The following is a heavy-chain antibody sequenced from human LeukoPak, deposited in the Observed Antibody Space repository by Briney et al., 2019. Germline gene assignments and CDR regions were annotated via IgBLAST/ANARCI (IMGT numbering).Heavy chain of an antibody. J-gene: IGHJ4*02. Sequence: PGGSLRLSCAASGFTFSSYAMHWVRRAPGKGLEYVSAISSNGGSTYYANSVKGRFTISRDNSKNTLYLQMGSLRAEDMAVYYCARGSTSRPDYWGQGTLVTVSS. V-gene: IGHV3-64*01. CDR3: ARGSTSRPDY. CDR2: ISSNGGST. D-gene: IGHD2-2*01. CDR1: GFTFSSYA.